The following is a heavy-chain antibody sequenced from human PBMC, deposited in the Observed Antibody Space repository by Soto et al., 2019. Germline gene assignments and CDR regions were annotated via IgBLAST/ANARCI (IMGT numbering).Heavy chain of an antibody. CDR2: ISRSGST. V-gene: IGHV4-30-2*01. CDR1: GGSISSGGYS. D-gene: IGHD3-22*01. Sequence: SETLSLTCAVSGGSISSGGYSWSWIRQPPGKGLEWIGYISRSGSTYYNPSLRSRVTISVNRSKNQFSLKLSSVTAADTAVYYCARENYYGSSGYQYYFDYWGQGTLVTVSS. J-gene: IGHJ4*02. CDR3: ARENYYGSSGYQYYFDY.